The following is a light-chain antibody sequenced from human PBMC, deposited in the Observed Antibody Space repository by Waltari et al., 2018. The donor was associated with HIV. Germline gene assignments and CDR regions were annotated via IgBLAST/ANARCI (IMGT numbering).Light chain of an antibody. CDR3: SSYRTTFI. CDR1: TSDIGPSHS. CDR2: DVS. Sequence: QSALTQPASMSGSPGQSITISCAGPTSDIGPSHSVSWYQQHTDRAPKFLIYDVSYRPSGVDSRFSGSKSGTPASLTISDLRSDDEAVYYCSSYRTTFIFGAGTKLNVL. V-gene: IGLV2-14*03. J-gene: IGLJ2*01.